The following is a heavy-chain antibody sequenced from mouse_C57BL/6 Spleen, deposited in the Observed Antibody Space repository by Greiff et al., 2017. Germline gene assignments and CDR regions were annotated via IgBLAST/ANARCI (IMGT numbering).Heavy chain of an antibody. D-gene: IGHD1-2*01. CDR2: ISSGSSTI. CDR1: GFTFSDYG. CDR3: ARRDYGYYFDY. Sequence: EVKVVESGGGLVKPGGSLKLPCAASGFTFSDYGMHWVRQAPEKGLEWVAYISSGSSTIYYADTVKGRFTISRDNAKNTLFLQMTSLRSEDTAMYHCARRDYGYYFDYWGQGTTLTVSS. J-gene: IGHJ2*01. V-gene: IGHV5-17*01.